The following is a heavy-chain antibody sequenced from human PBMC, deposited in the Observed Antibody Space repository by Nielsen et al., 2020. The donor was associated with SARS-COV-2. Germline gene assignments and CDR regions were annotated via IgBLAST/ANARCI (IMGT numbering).Heavy chain of an antibody. Sequence: GGSLRLSCAASGFAFSSYWMSWVRQAPGKGLEWVANINLDGSEKYYVDSVKGRFTISRDNAKNSLYLQMNSLTAEDTAVYSCARAGPEVVPPGYYYYYMDVWGKGTTVTVSS. J-gene: IGHJ6*03. CDR3: ARAGPEVVPPGYYYYYMDV. CDR2: INLDGSEK. D-gene: IGHD2-2*01. V-gene: IGHV3-7*01. CDR1: GFAFSSYW.